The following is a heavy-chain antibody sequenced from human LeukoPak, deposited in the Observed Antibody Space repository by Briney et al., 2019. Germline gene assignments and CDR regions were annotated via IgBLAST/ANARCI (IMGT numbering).Heavy chain of an antibody. D-gene: IGHD2/OR15-2a*01. Sequence: AAETLSLTCTVSGGSISSYYWSWIRQPPGKGLEWIAYISDIGSITYNPSLKSPVTISLDTSNNQFSLKLSSVTAADTAVYYCAGHHPRNTVDFWGQGTLVTVSS. J-gene: IGHJ4*02. CDR3: AGHHPRNTVDF. CDR1: GGSISSYY. V-gene: IGHV4-59*08. CDR2: ISDIGSI.